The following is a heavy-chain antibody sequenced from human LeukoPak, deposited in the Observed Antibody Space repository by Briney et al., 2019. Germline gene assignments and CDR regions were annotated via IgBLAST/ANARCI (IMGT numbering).Heavy chain of an antibody. Sequence: GASVKVSCKASGYTFTGYYMHWVRQAPGQGLEWMGIINPSGGSTSYAQKFQGRVTMTRDMSTSTVYMELSSLGSEDTAVYYCARDPVYGYSSSWYLLTWGQGTTVTVSS. J-gene: IGHJ3*01. CDR1: GYTFTGYY. CDR3: ARDPVYGYSSSWYLLT. CDR2: INPSGGST. D-gene: IGHD6-13*01. V-gene: IGHV1-46*01.